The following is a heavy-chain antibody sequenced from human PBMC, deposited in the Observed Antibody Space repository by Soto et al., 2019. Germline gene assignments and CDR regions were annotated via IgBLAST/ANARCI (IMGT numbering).Heavy chain of an antibody. D-gene: IGHD2-8*01. V-gene: IGHV1-69*13. J-gene: IGHJ6*02. CDR1: GGTFSSYA. CDR3: ARMGVVRIVLMVTNGMDV. Sequence: ASVKVSCKASGGTFSSYAISWVRQAPGQGLEWMGGIIPIFGTANYAQKFQGRVTITADESTSTAYMELSSLRSEDTAVYYCARMGVVRIVLMVTNGMDVWGQGTTVTVSS. CDR2: IIPIFGTA.